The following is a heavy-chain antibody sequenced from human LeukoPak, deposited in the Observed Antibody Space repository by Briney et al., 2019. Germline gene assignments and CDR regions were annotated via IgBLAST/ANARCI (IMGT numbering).Heavy chain of an antibody. CDR3: AREGAHYYDSSGPNWFDP. CDR2: INPSGGST. CDR1: GYTFTSYY. J-gene: IGHJ5*02. Sequence: ASVKVSCKSSGYTFTSYYMYWVRQAPGQGLEWMGIINPSGGSTSYAQKFQGRVTMTRDTSTSTAYMELSSLRSEDTAVYYCAREGAHYYDSSGPNWFDPWGQGTLVTVSS. D-gene: IGHD3-22*01. V-gene: IGHV1-46*01.